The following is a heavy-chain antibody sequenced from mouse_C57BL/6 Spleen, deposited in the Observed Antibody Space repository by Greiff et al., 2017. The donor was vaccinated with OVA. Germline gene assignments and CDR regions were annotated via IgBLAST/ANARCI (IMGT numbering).Heavy chain of an antibody. V-gene: IGHV8-8*01. D-gene: IGHD2-12*01. J-gene: IGHJ3*01. CDR2: IWWDDDK. Sequence: QVTLKESGPGILQPSQTLSLTCSFSGFSLSTFGMGVGWIRQPSGKGLEWLAHIWWDDDKYYNPALKSRVTNTKDTSKKQVILKIANVDTADTATNYCARIEGEDSYYFAYWGQGTLGTVSA. CDR3: ARIEGEDSYYFAY. CDR1: GFSLSTFGMG.